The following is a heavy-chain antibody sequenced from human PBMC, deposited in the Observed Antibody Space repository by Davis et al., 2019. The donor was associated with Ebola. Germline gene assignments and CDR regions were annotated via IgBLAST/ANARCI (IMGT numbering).Heavy chain of an antibody. CDR1: GGSISSYY. CDR3: ARDVLLWLGELFHRPYYFDY. J-gene: IGHJ4*02. V-gene: IGHV4-59*12. CDR2: IYYSGST. D-gene: IGHD3-10*01. Sequence: SETLSLTCTVSGGSISSYYWSWIRQPPGKGLEWIGYIYYSGSTNYNPSLKSRVTISVDTSKNQFSLKLSSVTAADTAVYYCARDVLLWLGELFHRPYYFDYWGQGTLVTVSS.